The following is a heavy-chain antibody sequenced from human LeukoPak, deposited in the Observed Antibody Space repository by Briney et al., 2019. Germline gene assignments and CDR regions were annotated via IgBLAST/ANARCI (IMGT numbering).Heavy chain of an antibody. V-gene: IGHV4-39*01. CDR3: ARKYYDFWSGYSVYFDY. CDR2: IYYSGST. J-gene: IGHJ4*02. CDR1: GGSISSSSYY. D-gene: IGHD3-3*01. Sequence: PSETLSLTCTVSGGSISSSSYYWGWIRQPPGKGLEWIGSIYYSGSTYYSPSLKSRVTISVDTSKNQFSLKLSSVTAADTAVYYCARKYYDFWSGYSVYFDYWGQGTLVTVSS.